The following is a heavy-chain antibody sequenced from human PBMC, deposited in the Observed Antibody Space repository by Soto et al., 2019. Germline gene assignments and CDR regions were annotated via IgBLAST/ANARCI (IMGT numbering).Heavy chain of an antibody. CDR2: IQSGGTT. V-gene: IGHV3-66*01. J-gene: IGHJ6*04. D-gene: IGHD2-15*01. Sequence: EVQLVESGGGLVQPGGSLRLSCAASGFTVSSKYMTWVRQAPGKWLEWVSLIQSGGTTYYADSVKGRFTISRDTSENTLHLQMDSLRGEDTAVYYCARDDVLCDGGRCYGIPLAVWCKGTTVTVSS. CDR3: ARDDVLCDGGRCYGIPLAV. CDR1: GFTVSSKY.